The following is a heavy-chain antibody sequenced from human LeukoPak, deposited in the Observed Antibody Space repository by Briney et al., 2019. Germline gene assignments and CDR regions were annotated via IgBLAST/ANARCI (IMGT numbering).Heavy chain of an antibody. Sequence: PSETLSLTCTVSGGSISGGTYYWSWIRQPAGKGLEWIGRIYTSGSTNYNPSLKSRVTISVDTSKNQFSLKLSSVTAADTAVYYCAREVGKRYSYGPGHVDYWGQGTLVTVSS. CDR1: GGSISGGTYY. D-gene: IGHD5-18*01. J-gene: IGHJ4*02. CDR3: AREVGKRYSYGPGHVDY. CDR2: IYTSGST. V-gene: IGHV4-61*02.